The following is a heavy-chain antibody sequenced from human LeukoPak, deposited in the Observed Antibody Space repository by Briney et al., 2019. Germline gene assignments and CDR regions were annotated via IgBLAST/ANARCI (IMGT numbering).Heavy chain of an antibody. Sequence: GGSLRLSCAASGFTVSSNYMSWVRQAPGKGLEWVSVIYSSGRTYYADSVKGRFTISRDNSKNTLYLQMNSLRAEDTAVYYCARDQTVDSSGYYPSSFDYWGQGTLVTVSS. V-gene: IGHV3-66*03. D-gene: IGHD3-22*01. CDR3: ARDQTVDSSGYYPSSFDY. J-gene: IGHJ4*02. CDR1: GFTVSSNY. CDR2: IYSSGRT.